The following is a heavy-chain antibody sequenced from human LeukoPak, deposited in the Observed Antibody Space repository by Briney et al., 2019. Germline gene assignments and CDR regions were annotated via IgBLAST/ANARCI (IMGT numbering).Heavy chain of an antibody. D-gene: IGHD7-27*01. V-gene: IGHV4-39*07. J-gene: IGHJ4*02. CDR3: ARNTGNWGIDY. CDR2: IYYSGST. Sequence: PSETLSLTCTVSGGSISSSSYYWGWIRQPPGKGLEWIGSIYYSGSTYYNPSLKSRVTISVDTSKNQFSLKLSSVTAADTAVYYCARNTGNWGIDYWGQGTLVTVSS. CDR1: GGSISSSSYY.